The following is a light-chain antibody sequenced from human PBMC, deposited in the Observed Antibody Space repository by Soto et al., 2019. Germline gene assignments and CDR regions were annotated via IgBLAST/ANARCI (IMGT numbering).Light chain of an antibody. Sequence: ETVPTDSRARQSGTPGERASLSCRASQRFSSDLAWYHQKPGQAPRLLIYGASTRATGIPARFSGSGSGTEFTLTVDGLRSEDFAVYCCPQENKWPRTFAHGTKVDIK. V-gene: IGKV3-15*01. CDR2: GAS. J-gene: IGKJ1*01. CDR3: PQENKWPRT. CDR1: QRFSSD.